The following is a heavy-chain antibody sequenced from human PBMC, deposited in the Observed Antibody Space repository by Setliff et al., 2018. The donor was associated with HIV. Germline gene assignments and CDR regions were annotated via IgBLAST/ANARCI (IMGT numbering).Heavy chain of an antibody. J-gene: IGHJ4*02. D-gene: IGHD2-21*02. Sequence: SETLSLTCTVSGGSITSTTYYWGWIRQPPGKGLEWIGTIHYTGNTYHNPSLESRVTISVEASKNQISLKLTVVTAADSAVYYCAREGDGIDFWGQGTLVTVSS. CDR1: GGSITSTTYY. CDR2: IHYTGNT. V-gene: IGHV4-39*02. CDR3: AREGDGIDF.